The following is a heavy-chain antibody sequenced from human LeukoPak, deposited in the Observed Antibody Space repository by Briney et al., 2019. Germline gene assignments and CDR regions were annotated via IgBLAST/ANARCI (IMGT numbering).Heavy chain of an antibody. CDR1: GGSISSYY. Sequence: SETLSLTCTVSGGSISSYYWSWIRQPPGKGREGSGYIYYSGSTNYNTSLKRRVTTPADTSKNQFSLKLSSVTGAHTAVYSVARTGDNVWGSYRAFDAFDIWGQGTMVTVSS. J-gene: IGHJ3*02. D-gene: IGHD3-16*02. CDR2: IYYSGST. V-gene: IGHV4-59*01. CDR3: ARTGDNVWGSYRAFDAFDI.